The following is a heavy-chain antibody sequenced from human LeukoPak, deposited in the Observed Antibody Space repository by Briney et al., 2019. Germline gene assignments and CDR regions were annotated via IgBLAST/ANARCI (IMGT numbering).Heavy chain of an antibody. CDR1: GFTIDAYA. D-gene: IGHD2/OR15-2a*01. V-gene: IGHV3-43*02. J-gene: IGHJ6*02. Sequence: GGSLTLSCAASGFTIDAYAMHWVRQPPGKGLEWVSLINADGGRTYYADSVKGRFTISRDNSKNSVYLQMNSLRTEDTALYYCATWAFYHGLDVWGQGTTVTVSS. CDR2: INADGGRT. CDR3: ATWAFYHGLDV.